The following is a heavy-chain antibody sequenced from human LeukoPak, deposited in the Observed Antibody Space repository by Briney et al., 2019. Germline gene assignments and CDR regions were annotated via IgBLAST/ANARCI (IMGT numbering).Heavy chain of an antibody. CDR2: IYSGGST. CDR1: GFTVSSNY. CDR3: ARGLSSWYFYYFDY. D-gene: IGHD6-13*01. Sequence: GGSLRLSCAASGFTVSSNYMSWVRQAPGKGLEWVSVIYSGGSTYYADSVKGRFTISRDNAKNSLYLQMNSLRAEDTAVYYCARGLSSWYFYYFDYWGQGTLVTVSS. J-gene: IGHJ4*02. V-gene: IGHV3-53*01.